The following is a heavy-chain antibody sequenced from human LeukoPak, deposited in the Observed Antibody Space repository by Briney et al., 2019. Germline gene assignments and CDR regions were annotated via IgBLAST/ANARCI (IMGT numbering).Heavy chain of an antibody. CDR1: GFTFSSYW. J-gene: IGHJ4*02. D-gene: IGHD3-22*01. CDR3: ATYYSGYYRRLDY. V-gene: IGHV3-7*01. Sequence: GGSLRLSCAASGFTFSSYWMSWVRQAPGKGLEGGANIKQDGSEKYYVDSVKGRFTISRDSAKISLYLQMNSLRAEDTAVYYCATYYSGYYRRLDYWGQGTLVTVSS. CDR2: IKQDGSEK.